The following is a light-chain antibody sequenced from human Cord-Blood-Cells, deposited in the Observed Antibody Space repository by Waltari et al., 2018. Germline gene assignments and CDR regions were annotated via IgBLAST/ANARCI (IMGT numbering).Light chain of an antibody. V-gene: IGKV1-12*01. CDR1: LGISSW. CDR2: AAS. Sequence: TQRTQSPASVSASVGDRVTRTRRASLGISSWLAWYQKKPGKAPKLLIYAASSFQSMVPSRFSSSGSGTDFPLTISSLQPEDFATYYYQQANSFPITFGQGTRLEIK. J-gene: IGKJ5*01. CDR3: QQANSFPIT.